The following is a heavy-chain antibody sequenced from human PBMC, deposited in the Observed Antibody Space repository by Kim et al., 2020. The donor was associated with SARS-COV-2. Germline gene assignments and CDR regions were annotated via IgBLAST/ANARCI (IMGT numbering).Heavy chain of an antibody. CDR1: GFTFNIYW. J-gene: IGHJ6*03. Sequence: GGSLRLSCAASGFTFNIYWMTWVRQAPGKGLEWVANIKHDGSEKHYVDSVKGRFTISRDNAKNSLYLQMNSLRAEDTAVYYCARRVSLAVWGKGTTVTVS. CDR2: IKHDGSEK. D-gene: IGHD6-13*01. CDR3: ARRVSLAV. V-gene: IGHV3-7*01.